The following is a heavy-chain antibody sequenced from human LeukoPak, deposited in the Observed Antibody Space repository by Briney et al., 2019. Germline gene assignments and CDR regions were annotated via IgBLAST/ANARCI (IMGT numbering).Heavy chain of an antibody. J-gene: IGHJ4*02. CDR1: GFTVSSNY. CDR3: VVDLSGSADY. CDR2: TNEHGTII. V-gene: IGHV3-74*01. D-gene: IGHD3-10*01. Sequence: GGSLRLSCAASGFTVSSNYMSWVRQAPGEGLVWVSRTNEHGTIINYADSVKGRFTISRDNAKNTLYLQMNSLRTEDSALYYCVVDLSGSADYWGQGTLVTVSS.